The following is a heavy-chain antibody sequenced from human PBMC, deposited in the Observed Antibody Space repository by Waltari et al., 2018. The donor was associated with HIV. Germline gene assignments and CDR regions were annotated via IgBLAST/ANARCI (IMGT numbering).Heavy chain of an antibody. CDR3: ARAYDFWSGYYTEDYYYGMDV. J-gene: IGHJ6*02. D-gene: IGHD3-3*01. CDR2: IYTSGST. V-gene: IGHV4-61*02. Sequence: QVQLQESGPGLVKPSQTLSLTCTVSGGSISSGSYYWSWIRQPAGKGLEWIGRIYTSGSTNYNPALKSRVTISVDTSKNQFSRKLSSVTAADTAVYDCARAYDFWSGYYTEDYYYGMDVWGQGTTVTVSS. CDR1: GGSISSGSYY.